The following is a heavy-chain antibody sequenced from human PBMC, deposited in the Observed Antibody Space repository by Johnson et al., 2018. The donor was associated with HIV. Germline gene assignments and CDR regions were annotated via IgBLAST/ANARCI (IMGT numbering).Heavy chain of an antibody. J-gene: IGHJ3*02. V-gene: IGHV3-33*06. CDR2: IWYDGSNK. CDR1: GFTFNNYG. CDR3: AKGVVVAGSVHDAFDI. D-gene: IGHD6-19*01. Sequence: QVKLVESGGGVVQPGRSLRLSCAASGFTFNNYGMHWVRQAPGKGLEWVAIIWYDGSNKYYADSVKGRFTISRDNSKNTLYLQMNSLRAEDTAVYYCAKGVVVAGSVHDAFDIWGQGTMVTVSS.